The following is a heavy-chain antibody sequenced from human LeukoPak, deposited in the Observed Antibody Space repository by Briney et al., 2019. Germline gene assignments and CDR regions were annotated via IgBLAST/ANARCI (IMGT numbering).Heavy chain of an antibody. CDR2: IWYDGSNK. V-gene: IGHV3-33*01. D-gene: IGHD3-10*01. Sequence: PGGSLRLSCAASEFTFSSYGMHWVRQAPGKGLEWVAVIWYDGSNKYYGDSVKGRFTISRDNSKSTLYLQMNSLRLEDTAVYYRARGSPNWLDPWGQGTLVTVSS. CDR3: ARGSPNWLDP. CDR1: EFTFSSYG. J-gene: IGHJ5*02.